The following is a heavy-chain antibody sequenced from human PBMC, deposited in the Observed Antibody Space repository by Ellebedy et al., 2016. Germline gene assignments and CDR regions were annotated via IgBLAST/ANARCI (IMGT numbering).Heavy chain of an antibody. CDR1: GFTFSGYA. Sequence: GGSLRLSCEASGFTFSGYAMGWVRHSPGKGMEWVSSITDSGEGTSYADSVKGRFTISRDNSKNTLYLQMNSLRAEDTALYYCGKYSGFTYLYYHGLDVWGHGTTVTVSS. V-gene: IGHV3-23*01. D-gene: IGHD1-1*01. J-gene: IGHJ6*02. CDR2: ITDSGEGT. CDR3: GKYSGFTYLYYHGLDV.